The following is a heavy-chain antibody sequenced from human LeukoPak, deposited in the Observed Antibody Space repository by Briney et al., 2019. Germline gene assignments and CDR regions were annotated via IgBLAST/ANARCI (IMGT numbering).Heavy chain of an antibody. CDR3: LAHVLDY. Sequence: GESLKISCKGSGYSFTSYWIGWVRQMPGKGLEWMGWINPNSGGTNYAQKFQGRVTMTRDTSISTAYMELSRLRSDDTAMYYCLAHVLDYWGQGTLVTVSS. D-gene: IGHD2-15*01. CDR2: INPNSGGT. J-gene: IGHJ4*02. V-gene: IGHV1-2*02. CDR1: GYSFTSYW.